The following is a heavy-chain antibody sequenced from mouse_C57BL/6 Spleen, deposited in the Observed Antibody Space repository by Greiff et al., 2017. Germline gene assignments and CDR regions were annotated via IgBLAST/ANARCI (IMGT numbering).Heavy chain of an antibody. Sequence: QVQLQQPGAELVRPGSSVKLSCKASGYTFTSYWMDWVKQRPGQGLEWIGNIYPSDSETHYNQKFKDKATLTVDKSSSTAYMQLISLTSEDSAVYYCAITTVVAEDWYFDVWGTGTTVTVSS. CDR2: IYPSDSET. J-gene: IGHJ1*03. D-gene: IGHD1-1*01. CDR3: AITTVVAEDWYFDV. CDR1: GYTFTSYW. V-gene: IGHV1-61*01.